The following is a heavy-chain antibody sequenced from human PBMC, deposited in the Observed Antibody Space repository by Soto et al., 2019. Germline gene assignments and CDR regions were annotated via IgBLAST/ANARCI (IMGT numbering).Heavy chain of an antibody. J-gene: IGHJ3*02. V-gene: IGHV4-59*01. Sequence: QVQLQESGPGLVKPSETLSLTCTVSGGSIINYYWGWIRQPPGKGLEWIGYTYYTGSTNYNPSLKNRANISLDTSKNQLSLKLNSVTAADTAVYYCARDEADTNENAYDIWRQGTIVTVSS. CDR2: TYYTGST. D-gene: IGHD1-1*01. CDR3: ARDEADTNENAYDI. CDR1: GGSIINYY.